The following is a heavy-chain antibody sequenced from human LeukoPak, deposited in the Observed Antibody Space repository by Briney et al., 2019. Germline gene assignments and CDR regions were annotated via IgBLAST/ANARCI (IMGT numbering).Heavy chain of an antibody. CDR3: ARSQSPWSGGLDV. CDR1: GGSISSSSYY. J-gene: IGHJ6*04. D-gene: IGHD3-3*01. V-gene: IGHV4-39*07. Sequence: SETLSLTCSVSGGSISSSSYYWGWIRQPPGKGLEWIGSIYYSGSTYYNPSLKSRITISVDTSKNQFSLKLSSVTAADTAVYYCARSQSPWSGGLDVWGKGTTVTVSS. CDR2: IYYSGST.